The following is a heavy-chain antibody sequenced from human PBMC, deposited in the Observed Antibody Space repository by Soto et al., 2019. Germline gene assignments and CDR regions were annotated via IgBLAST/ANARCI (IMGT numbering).Heavy chain of an antibody. J-gene: IGHJ4*02. CDR3: ARDRLQQLVPPSYYFDY. Sequence: QVQLVQSGAEVKKPGSSVKVSCKASGGTFSSYAISWVRQAPGQGLEWMGGILPIFGTANYAQKFQGRVTITADESTSTAYMELSSLRSEDTAVYYCARDRLQQLVPPSYYFDYWGQGTLVTVSS. CDR2: ILPIFGTA. D-gene: IGHD6-13*01. V-gene: IGHV1-69*01. CDR1: GGTFSSYA.